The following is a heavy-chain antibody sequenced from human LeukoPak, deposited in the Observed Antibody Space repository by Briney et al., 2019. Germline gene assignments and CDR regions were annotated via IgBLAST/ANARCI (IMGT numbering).Heavy chain of an antibody. J-gene: IGHJ4*02. CDR3: AKRDSSGSYYFDS. V-gene: IGHV3-23*01. D-gene: IGHD3-10*01. Sequence: TGGPLRLSCAASGFTFGRYSMSWVRQAPGKGLEWVSDIVGRGVSTFYADSVKGRFTISRDNSRNTLYLQINSLRAEDTAVYYCAKRDSSGSYYFDSWGQGTLVTVSS. CDR2: IVGRGVST. CDR1: GFTFGRYS.